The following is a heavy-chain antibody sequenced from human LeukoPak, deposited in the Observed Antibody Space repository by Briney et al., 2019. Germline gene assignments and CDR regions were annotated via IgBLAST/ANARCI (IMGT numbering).Heavy chain of an antibody. CDR1: GFTFSIYS. Sequence: GSLRLSCAASGFTFSIYSMNWVRQAPGKGLGWVSYISSSGSTIYYADSVKGRFTISRDNAKNSLSLQMNSLSAEDTAVYYCARDRGSSSWDYYYYMDVWGKGTTVTVSS. CDR2: ISSSGSTI. CDR3: ARDRGSSSWDYYYYMDV. J-gene: IGHJ6*03. D-gene: IGHD6-6*01. V-gene: IGHV3-48*01.